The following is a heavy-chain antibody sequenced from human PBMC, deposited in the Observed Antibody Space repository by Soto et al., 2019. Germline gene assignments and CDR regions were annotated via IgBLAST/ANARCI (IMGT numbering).Heavy chain of an antibody. V-gene: IGHV3-23*01. J-gene: IGHJ3*02. CDR1: GFTFSSYA. D-gene: IGHD4-4*01. CDR2: ISGSGVST. CDR3: AKVPTGEMATVFQAFDI. Sequence: PGGSLRLSCAASGFTFSSYAMSWVRQAPGKGLEWVSVISGSGVSTYYEDSVKGRFAVSRDNSKSKLYLQMNSLRDEDTAVYYCAKVPTGEMATVFQAFDIWGQGTMVTVSS.